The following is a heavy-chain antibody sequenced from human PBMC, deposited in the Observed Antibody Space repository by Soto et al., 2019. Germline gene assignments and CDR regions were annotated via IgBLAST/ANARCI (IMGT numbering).Heavy chain of an antibody. V-gene: IGHV4-59*08. CDR3: ARHGSVALAGGYGMDV. Sequence: QVQLQESGPGLVKPSETLSLTCTDSGGSISSYYWSWIRQPQGKGLEWIGYIYYSGSTNYNPSLECRVTISIDTSKNQFSLKLCSVTAAGTAGYYCARHGSVALAGGYGMDVWGQGTTVTVSS. J-gene: IGHJ6*02. CDR2: IYYSGST. D-gene: IGHD6-13*01. CDR1: GGSISSYY.